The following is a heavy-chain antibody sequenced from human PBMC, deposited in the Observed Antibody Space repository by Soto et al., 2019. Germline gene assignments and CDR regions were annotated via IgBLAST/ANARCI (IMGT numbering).Heavy chain of an antibody. V-gene: IGHV3-23*01. Sequence: EVQLLESGGGLVQPGGSLRLSCAASGFTFSSYAMSWVHQAPGKGLEWVSAISGSGGSTYYADSVKGRFTISRDNSKNTLYLQMNSLRAEDTAVYYCAKVIAAAGKPTSLWGQGTLVTVSS. D-gene: IGHD6-13*01. J-gene: IGHJ4*02. CDR2: ISGSGGST. CDR3: AKVIAAAGKPTSL. CDR1: GFTFSSYA.